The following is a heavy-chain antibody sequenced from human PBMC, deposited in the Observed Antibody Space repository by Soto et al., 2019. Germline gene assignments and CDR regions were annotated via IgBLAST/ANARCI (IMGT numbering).Heavy chain of an antibody. D-gene: IGHD3-10*01. J-gene: IGHJ4*02. V-gene: IGHV3-21*01. CDR2: ISSSSSYI. CDR3: ARESGGGFGEGPRSQ. CDR1: GFTFSSYS. Sequence: EVQLVESGGGLVKPGGSLRLSCAASGFTFSSYSMNWVRQAPGKGLEWVSSISSSSSYIYYADSVKGRFTISRDNAKNSLHLQMNSLRAEDTAVYYCARESGGGFGEGPRSQWGQGTLVTVSS.